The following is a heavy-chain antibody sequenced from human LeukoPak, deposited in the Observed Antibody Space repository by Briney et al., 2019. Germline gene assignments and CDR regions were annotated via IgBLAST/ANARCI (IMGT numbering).Heavy chain of an antibody. D-gene: IGHD4-23*01. CDR2: IYYSGST. J-gene: IGHJ4*02. V-gene: IGHV4-39*07. Sequence: PSETLSLTCTVSGGSISSSSYYWGWIRQPPGKGLEWIGSIYYSGSTYYTPSLKSRVTISVDTSKNQFSLKLSSVTAADTAVYYCARGNDGGNFFDYWGQGTLVTVSS. CDR3: ARGNDGGNFFDY. CDR1: GGSISSSSYY.